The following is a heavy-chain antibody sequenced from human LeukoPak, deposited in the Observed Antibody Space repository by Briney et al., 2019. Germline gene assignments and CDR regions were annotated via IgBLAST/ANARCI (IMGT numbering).Heavy chain of an antibody. CDR1: GASSRSYY. J-gene: IGHJ3*02. Sequence: PSETLSLTCTVSGASSRSYYWNWIRQPPGKGLEWIGHVYYSGSTNYNPSLKSRVTMSVDTSKNQISLKLSSVAAADTAVYYCARGLWMDTANDAFDIWGQGTMVTVSS. V-gene: IGHV4-59*01. CDR3: ARGLWMDTANDAFDI. D-gene: IGHD5-18*01. CDR2: VYYSGST.